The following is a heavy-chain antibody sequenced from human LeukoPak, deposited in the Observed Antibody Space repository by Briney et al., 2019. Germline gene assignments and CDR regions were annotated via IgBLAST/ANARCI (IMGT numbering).Heavy chain of an antibody. Sequence: GGSLRLSCAACGFTFSSYSMNWVRQAPGKGLEWVSSISSSSSYIYHADSVKGRFTISRDNAKNSLYLQMNSLRAEDTAVYYCAIDKQWLRPGPGWFDPWGQGTLVTVSS. CDR2: ISSSSSYI. V-gene: IGHV3-21*01. J-gene: IGHJ5*02. D-gene: IGHD5-12*01. CDR1: GFTFSSYS. CDR3: AIDKQWLRPGPGWFDP.